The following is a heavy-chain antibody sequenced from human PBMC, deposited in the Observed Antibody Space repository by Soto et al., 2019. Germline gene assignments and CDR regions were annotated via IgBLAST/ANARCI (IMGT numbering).Heavy chain of an antibody. D-gene: IGHD1-26*01. J-gene: IGHJ3*02. CDR1: GYSFTSYP. CDR2: INAGNGNT. CDR3: ARDQDPGGTKLPDAFDM. Sequence: GASVKVSCKTSGYSFTSYPMHWVRQAPGQRLEWMGWINAGNGNTKYSQKFQGRLSISGDTSASTAYMELSSLRYEDTAVYYCARDQDPGGTKLPDAFDMWGQGTVVTVSS. V-gene: IGHV1-3*01.